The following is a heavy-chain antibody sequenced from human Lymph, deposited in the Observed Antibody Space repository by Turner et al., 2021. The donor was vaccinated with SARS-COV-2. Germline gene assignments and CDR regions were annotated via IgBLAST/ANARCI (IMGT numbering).Heavy chain of an antibody. D-gene: IGHD3-10*01. J-gene: IGHJ4*02. CDR3: ARSRDLQSMVRGVDPFDY. V-gene: IGHV1-2*02. CDR1: GYTFTGYY. CDR2: INPNSGVT. Sequence: QVQLVQSGAGVKKPGSSVKVSCQASGYTFTGYYIHWVRQAPGQGREWIGWINPNSGVTNYAQRFQGRVTMTRDTSLSTAYMQLSRLRSDDTAVYYCARSRDLQSMVRGVDPFDYWGQGTLVTVSS.